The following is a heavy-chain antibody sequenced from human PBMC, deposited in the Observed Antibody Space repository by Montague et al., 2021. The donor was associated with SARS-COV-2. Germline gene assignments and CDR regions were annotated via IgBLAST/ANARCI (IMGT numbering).Heavy chain of an antibody. V-gene: IGHV3-53*01. CDR2: IKAGNT. J-gene: IGHJ4*02. Sequence: SLRLSCAASGFSVSDSCMSWVRQAPGKGPEWVSIIKAGNTYYTDSVKGRFTMSRDNSKNTLSLQMNSLRDEDTAVYYCARGLQQRSNFDYCGQGTLVTVSS. D-gene: IGHD6-25*01. CDR1: GFSVSDSC. CDR3: ARGLQQRSNFDY.